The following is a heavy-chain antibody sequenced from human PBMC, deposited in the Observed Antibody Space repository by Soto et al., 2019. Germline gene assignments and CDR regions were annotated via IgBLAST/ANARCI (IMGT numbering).Heavy chain of an antibody. CDR1: GGSFSGYY. V-gene: IGHV4-34*01. CDR2: INHSGST. CDR3: VRGGRMIVVVIPYFQH. D-gene: IGHD3-22*01. Sequence: QVQLQQWGAGLLKPSETLSLTCAVYGGSFSGYYWSWIRQPPGKGLEWIGEINHSGSTNYNPSLKRRVTISVDTSKNQFSLKLSSVTAADTAVYYCVRGGRMIVVVIPYFQHWGQGTLVTVSS. J-gene: IGHJ1*01.